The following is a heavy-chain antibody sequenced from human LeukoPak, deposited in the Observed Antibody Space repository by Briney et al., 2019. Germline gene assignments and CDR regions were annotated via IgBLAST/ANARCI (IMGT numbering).Heavy chain of an antibody. CDR3: AREPNPHYYDSSGYDYFQH. Sequence: GASVKVSCKASGYTFTSYYMHWVRQAPGQGLEWMGIINPSGGSTSYAQKFQGRVTMTMDTSTSTVYMELSSLRSEDTAVYYCAREPNPHYYDSSGYDYFQHWGQGTLVTVSS. J-gene: IGHJ1*01. D-gene: IGHD3-22*01. V-gene: IGHV1-46*01. CDR1: GYTFTSYY. CDR2: INPSGGST.